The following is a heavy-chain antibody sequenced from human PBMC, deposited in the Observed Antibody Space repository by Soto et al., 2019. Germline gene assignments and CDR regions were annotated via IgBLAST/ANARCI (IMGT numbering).Heavy chain of an antibody. CDR2: INHSGST. D-gene: IGHD5-18*01. Sequence: SETLSLTCAVYGGSFSCYYWSWIRQPPGKGLEWIGEINHSGSTNYNPSLKSRVTISVDTSKNQFSLKLSSVTAADTAVYYCARLWFGYYGMDVWGQGTTVTVSS. CDR3: ARLWFGYYGMDV. V-gene: IGHV4-34*01. J-gene: IGHJ6*02. CDR1: GGSFSCYY.